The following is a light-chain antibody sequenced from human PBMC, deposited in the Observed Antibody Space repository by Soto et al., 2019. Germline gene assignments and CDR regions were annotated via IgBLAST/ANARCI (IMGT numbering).Light chain of an antibody. CDR2: GAS. CDR3: QQRSNWRWT. J-gene: IGKJ1*01. Sequence: EIVMTQSPATLSVLPGERATLSCRASQSVSSNLAWYQHKPGQAPRLLTYGASTRATGIPARFSGSGSGTDFTLTISSLEPEDFAVYYCQQRSNWRWTFGQGTKVDIK. CDR1: QSVSSN. V-gene: IGKV3-11*01.